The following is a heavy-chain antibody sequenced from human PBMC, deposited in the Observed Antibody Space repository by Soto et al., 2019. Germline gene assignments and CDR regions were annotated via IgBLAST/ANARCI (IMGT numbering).Heavy chain of an antibody. Sequence: ASVKVSCKASGYTFTGYYVHWVRQAPGQGLEWMGWINPNSGDTYLAQRFEGRVTMNRDTSIGTAYMELRGLTSDDTAEYYCAKGGAIVAAGTRVYLYNAMDVWGQGTTVTVSS. CDR2: INPNSGDT. D-gene: IGHD1-26*01. J-gene: IGHJ6*02. V-gene: IGHV1-2*02. CDR3: AKGGAIVAAGTRVYLYNAMDV. CDR1: GYTFTGYY.